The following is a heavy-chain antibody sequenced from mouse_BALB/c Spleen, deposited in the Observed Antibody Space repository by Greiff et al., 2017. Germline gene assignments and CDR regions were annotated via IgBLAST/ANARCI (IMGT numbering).Heavy chain of an antibody. Sequence: EVQLEQSGAGLVKPGASVKFSCTASGFTIKDTYMHWVKQRPDKGLEWIGRIDPANGNTKYDPKVQGKVTITTDTSSNTAYLQLRRLTSEDNAVYYCASEGLGRGWFAYWGQGTLVTVSA. CDR3: ASEGLGRGWFAY. CDR1: GFTIKDTY. J-gene: IGHJ3*01. V-gene: IGHV14-3*02. CDR2: IDPANGNT. D-gene: IGHD4-1*01.